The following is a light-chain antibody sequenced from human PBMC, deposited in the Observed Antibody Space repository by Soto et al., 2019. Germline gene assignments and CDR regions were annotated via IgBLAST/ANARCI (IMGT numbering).Light chain of an antibody. Sequence: QSVLTQPPSVSGAPGQRVTISCTGSSSNIGAGYDVHWYQQLPGTAPRLLIYGNSKRPSGFPDRSSGSKSGTSASLAITGLQAEDEADYYCQSYDSSLTVVFGGGTKLTVL. CDR2: GNS. V-gene: IGLV1-40*01. CDR3: QSYDSSLTVV. CDR1: SSNIGAGYD. J-gene: IGLJ2*01.